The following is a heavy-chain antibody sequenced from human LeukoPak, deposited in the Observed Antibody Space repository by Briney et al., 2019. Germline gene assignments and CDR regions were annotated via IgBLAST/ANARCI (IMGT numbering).Heavy chain of an antibody. J-gene: IGHJ3*02. D-gene: IGHD2-15*01. V-gene: IGHV4-30-4*01. CDR1: GGSISSGDYY. Sequence: SETLSLTCTVSGGSISSGDYYWSSIRQPPGKGLQWIGYIYYSGSTYYNPSLKSRVTISVDTSKNQFSLKLSSVTAADTAVYYCARDAGSHHDAFDIWGQGTMVTVSS. CDR3: ARDAGSHHDAFDI. CDR2: IYYSGST.